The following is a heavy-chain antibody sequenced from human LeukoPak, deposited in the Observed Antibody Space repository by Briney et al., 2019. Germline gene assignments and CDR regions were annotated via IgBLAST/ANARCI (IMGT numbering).Heavy chain of an antibody. CDR1: GFTFSSYG. CDR3: AKDLRPQIPYGESPRGTAPIRH. V-gene: IGHV3-30*18. D-gene: IGHD4-17*01. Sequence: GRSLRLSCAISGFTFSSYGMHWVRQAPGKGLEWVAVISYDGSNKCHSACVKGRFTISRDNSKSSLFLQMNSLSAEDTAVYYCAKDLRPQIPYGESPRGTAPIRHWGQGPLVTVPS. CDR2: ISYDGSNK. J-gene: IGHJ4*02.